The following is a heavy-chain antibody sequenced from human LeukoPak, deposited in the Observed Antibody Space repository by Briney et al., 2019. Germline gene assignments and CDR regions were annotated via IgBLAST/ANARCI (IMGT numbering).Heavy chain of an antibody. CDR2: IKQDGSEK. CDR1: GLTFRSYW. V-gene: IGHV3-7*04. J-gene: IGHJ4*02. CDR3: ARGRGLDY. Sequence: PGGSLRLSCAASGLTFRSYWMSWVRQAPGKGLEWVANIKQDGSEKYYVDSVKGRFTISRDNAENSLYLQMNSLRAEDTAVYYCARGRGLDYWGQGTLVTVSS. D-gene: IGHD3-16*01.